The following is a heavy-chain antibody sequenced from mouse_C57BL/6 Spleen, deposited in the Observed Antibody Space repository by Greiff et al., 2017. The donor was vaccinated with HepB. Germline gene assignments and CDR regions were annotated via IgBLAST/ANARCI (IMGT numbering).Heavy chain of an antibody. CDR1: GYTFTSYW. CDR3: ARGIISAQATYFDY. J-gene: IGHJ2*01. CDR2: IDPSDSYT. V-gene: IGHV1-69*01. D-gene: IGHD3-2*02. Sequence: QVQLQQPGAELVMPGASVKLSCKASGYTFTSYWMHWVKQRPGQGLEWIGEIDPSDSYTNYNQKFKGKSTLTVDKSSSTAYMQLSSLTSEDSAVYYCARGIISAQATYFDYWGQGTTLTVSS.